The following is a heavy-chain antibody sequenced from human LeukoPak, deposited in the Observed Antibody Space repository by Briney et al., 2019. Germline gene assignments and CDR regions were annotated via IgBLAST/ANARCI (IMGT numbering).Heavy chain of an antibody. CDR1: GYPFTTHY. V-gene: IGHV1-46*01. CDR2: VNPTNTGT. D-gene: IGHD4-11*01. J-gene: IGHJ3*01. CDR3: AREGVLQAFDV. Sequence: ASENVSCKASGYPFTTHYMHWVRQAPGQGLEWMGIVNPTNTGTTYAQRFQGRVTMTADPSTSTVYMVLGSLRSEDTAVYYCAREGVLQAFDVWGHGTMVTVSS.